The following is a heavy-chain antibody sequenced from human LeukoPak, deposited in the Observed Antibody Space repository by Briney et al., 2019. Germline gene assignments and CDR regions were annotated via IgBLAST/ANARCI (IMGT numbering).Heavy chain of an antibody. CDR3: ARQGYTVSYYFLDY. CDR2: IYSTGST. CDR1: GGSVRSYW. J-gene: IGHJ4*02. V-gene: IGHV4-4*07. D-gene: IGHD1-26*01. Sequence: SETLSLTCDVSGGSVRSYWWGWVRQPAGKGLEWLGRIYSTGSTRFNPFLKSRLTLSIDTSTNQFSLTLTSVTAADTAVYFCARQGYTVSYYFLDYWSQGTLVTVSS.